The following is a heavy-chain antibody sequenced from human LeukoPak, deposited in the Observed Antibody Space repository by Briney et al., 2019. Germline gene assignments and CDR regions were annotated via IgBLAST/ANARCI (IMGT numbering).Heavy chain of an antibody. CDR1: GFTVSSNY. D-gene: IGHD2-2*01. CDR2: IYSGGST. J-gene: IGHJ3*02. CDR3: ARVGVVPAAIPDGFDI. Sequence: GGSLRLSCAASGFTVSSNYMSWVRQAPGKGLEWVSVIYSGGSTYYVDSVKGRFTISRDNSKNTLYLQMNSLTAEDTAVYYCARVGVVPAAIPDGFDIWGQGTMVTVSS. V-gene: IGHV3-53*01.